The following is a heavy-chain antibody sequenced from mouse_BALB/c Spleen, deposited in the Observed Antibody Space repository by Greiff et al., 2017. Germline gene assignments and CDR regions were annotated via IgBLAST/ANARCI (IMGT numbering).Heavy chain of an antibody. V-gene: IGHV1-4*02. D-gene: IGHD3-1*01. J-gene: IGHJ4*01. Sequence: QVQLQQSAAELARPGASVKMSCKASGYTFTSYTMHWVKQRPGQGLEWIGYINPSSGYTEYNQKFKDKTTLTADKSSSTAYMQLSSLTSEDSAVYYCARRSRGHHYYAMDYWGQGTSVTVSS. CDR2: INPSSGYT. CDR3: ARRSRGHHYYAMDY. CDR1: GYTFTSYT.